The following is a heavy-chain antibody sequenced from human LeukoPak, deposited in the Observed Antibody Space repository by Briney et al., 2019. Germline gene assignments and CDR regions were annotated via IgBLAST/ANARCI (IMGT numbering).Heavy chain of an antibody. CDR3: ARDDTGYSSGWSKDFDY. CDR2: MNPNSGNT. V-gene: IGHV1-8*01. J-gene: IGHJ4*02. CDR1: GYTFTSYD. D-gene: IGHD6-19*01. Sequence: ASVKVSCKASGYTFTSYDINWVRQATGQGLEWMGWMNPNSGNTGYAQKFQGRVTMTRNTSISTAYMELSSLRSEDTAVYYCARDDTGYSSGWSKDFDYWGQGTLVTVSS.